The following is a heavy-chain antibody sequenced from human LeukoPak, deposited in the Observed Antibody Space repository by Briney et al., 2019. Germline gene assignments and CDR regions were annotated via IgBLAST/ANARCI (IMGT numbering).Heavy chain of an antibody. CDR3: AREMDSSGYYSH. D-gene: IGHD3-22*01. V-gene: IGHV3-30-3*01. Sequence: GGSLRLSCAASGFTFSSYAMHWVRQAPGKGLEWVAVISYDGSNKYYADSVKGRFTISRDNSKNTLYLQMNSLRAEDTAVYCCAREMDSSGYYSHWGQGTLVTVSS. CDR2: ISYDGSNK. CDR1: GFTFSSYA. J-gene: IGHJ4*02.